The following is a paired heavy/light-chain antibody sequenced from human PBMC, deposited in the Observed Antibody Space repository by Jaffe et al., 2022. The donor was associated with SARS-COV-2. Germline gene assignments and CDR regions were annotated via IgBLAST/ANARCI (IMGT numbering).Heavy chain of an antibody. V-gene: IGHV3-23*01. CDR1: GFTFSSYA. D-gene: IGHD6-6*01. Sequence: EVQLLESGGGLVQPGGSLRLSCAASGFTFSSYAMSWVRQAPGKGLEWVSAISGSGGSTYYADSVKGRFTISRDNSKNTLYLQMNSLRAEDTAVYYCAKDKREQLVESDYYYGMDVWGQGTTVTVSS. CDR2: ISGSGGST. J-gene: IGHJ6*02. CDR3: AKDKREQLVESDYYYGMDV.
Light chain of an antibody. J-gene: IGKJ2*02. Sequence: VIWMTQSPSLLSASTGDRVTISCRMSQGISSYLAWYQQKPGKAPELLIYAASTLQSGVPSRFSGSGSGTDFTLTISCLQSEDFATYYCQQYYSFPRTFGQGTKLEIK. CDR1: QGISSY. CDR3: QQYYSFPRT. V-gene: IGKV1D-8*01. CDR2: AAS.